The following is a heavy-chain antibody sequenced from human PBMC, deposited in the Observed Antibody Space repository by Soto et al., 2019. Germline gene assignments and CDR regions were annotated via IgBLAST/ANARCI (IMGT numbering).Heavy chain of an antibody. CDR3: ARDGSSPGDY. J-gene: IGHJ4*02. V-gene: IGHV1-18*04. CDR1: GYTFTSYG. D-gene: IGHD6-6*01. Sequence: GASVKVSCKASGYTFTSYGISWVRQAPGQGLEWMGCISGYSGNTIYAQKLQGRVTMTTDTSTSTAYMELRSLRSDDTAVYYCARDGSSPGDYWGQGTLVTVSS. CDR2: ISGYSGNT.